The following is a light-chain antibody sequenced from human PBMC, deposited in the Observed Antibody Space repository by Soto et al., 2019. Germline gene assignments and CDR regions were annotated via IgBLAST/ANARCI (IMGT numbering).Light chain of an antibody. Sequence: EIVLTQSPATLSLSPGERATLSCRASQSISSHFAGYQQKPRQAPRLLMYDASNRATGIPARFSGSGSGTDFTLTISSLEPEDFAVYYCQQHTSWPLTFGGGTKVEIK. CDR2: DAS. J-gene: IGKJ4*01. CDR1: QSISSH. V-gene: IGKV3-11*01. CDR3: QQHTSWPLT.